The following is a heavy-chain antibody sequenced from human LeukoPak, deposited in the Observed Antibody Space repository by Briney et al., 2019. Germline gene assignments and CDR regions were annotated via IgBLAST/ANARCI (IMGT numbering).Heavy chain of an antibody. CDR1: GGSISSSSW. Sequence: SETLSLTCAVSGGSISSSSWWSWVRQPPGKGLEWIGEISHSGNTNYSPSLKSRVTISVDKSKSQFSLKLSSVTAADTAVYYCARDRVSHGMDVWGQGTTVTVSS. CDR2: ISHSGNT. J-gene: IGHJ6*02. CDR3: ARDRVSHGMDV. D-gene: IGHD6-13*01. V-gene: IGHV4-4*02.